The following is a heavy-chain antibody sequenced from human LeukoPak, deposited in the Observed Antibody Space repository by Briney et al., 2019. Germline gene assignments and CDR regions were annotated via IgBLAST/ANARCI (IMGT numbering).Heavy chain of an antibody. CDR3: ASSLPYYYASYFDY. J-gene: IGHJ4*02. D-gene: IGHD3-10*01. V-gene: IGHV3-48*03. CDR1: GFTFSSYE. CDR2: ISSSGSTI. Sequence: PGGSLRLSCAASGFTFSSYEMNWVRQAPGKGLEWVSYISSSGSTIYYADSVKGRFTISGDNAKNSLYLQMNSLRAEDTAVYYCASSLPYYYASYFDYWGQGTLVTVSS.